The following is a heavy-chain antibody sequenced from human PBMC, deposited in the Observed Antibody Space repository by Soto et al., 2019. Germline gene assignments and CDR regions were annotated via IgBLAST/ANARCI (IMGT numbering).Heavy chain of an antibody. CDR1: GASISSGGYY. CDR2: IYYSGST. J-gene: IGHJ4*02. Sequence: QVQLQESGPGLVKPSQTLSLTCTVSGASISSGGYYWSWIRQHPGKGLEWIGYIYYSGSTYYNPSLKSRVIISVDTSKNQFSLKLTSVTAADTAVYYCARVDSNSWSLLDYWGQGTLITVSS. D-gene: IGHD6-13*01. CDR3: ARVDSNSWSLLDY. V-gene: IGHV4-31*03.